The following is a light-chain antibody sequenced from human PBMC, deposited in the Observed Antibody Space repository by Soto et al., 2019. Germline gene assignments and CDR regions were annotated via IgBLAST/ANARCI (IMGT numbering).Light chain of an antibody. V-gene: IGKV1-5*03. J-gene: IGKJ5*01. CDR3: QQYRMSPNT. Sequence: DIQVTQSPSTLSASVGDRVTITCRASQSITRWLAWYQQKPGNAPKLLLYKASTLDGGVPSRFSGSGSGTDFTLTISRLEPEDFAVYYCQQYRMSPNTFGQGTRLEIK. CDR2: KAS. CDR1: QSITRW.